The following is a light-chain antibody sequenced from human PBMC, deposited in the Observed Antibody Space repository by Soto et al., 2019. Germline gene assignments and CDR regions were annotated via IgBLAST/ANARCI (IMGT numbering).Light chain of an antibody. J-gene: IGLJ3*02. CDR3: QSYDSSLSGSV. CDR1: SSNIGAGYD. V-gene: IGLV1-40*01. Sequence: VLTQPPSVSGAPGQRVTISCTGSSSNIGAGYDVHWYQQLPGTAPKLLIYGNSNRPSGVPDRFSGSKSGTSASLAITGLLAEDEADYYCQSYDSSLSGSVFGGGTKLTVL. CDR2: GNS.